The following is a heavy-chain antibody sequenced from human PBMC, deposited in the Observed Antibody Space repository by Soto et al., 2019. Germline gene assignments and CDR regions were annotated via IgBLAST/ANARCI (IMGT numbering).Heavy chain of an antibody. CDR1: GGSFSGYY. CDR3: ARERTAYY. V-gene: IGHV4-34*01. CDR2: INHSGST. Sequence: PSETLSLTCAVYGGSFSGYYWSWIRQPPGKGLEWIGEINHSGSTNYNPSLKSRVTISVDTSKNQFSLKLSSVTAADTAVYYCARERTAYYWGQGTLVTVSS. D-gene: IGHD1-1*01. J-gene: IGHJ4*02.